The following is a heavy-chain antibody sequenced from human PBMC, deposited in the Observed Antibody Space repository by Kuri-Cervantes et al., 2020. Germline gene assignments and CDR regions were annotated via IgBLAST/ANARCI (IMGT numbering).Heavy chain of an antibody. D-gene: IGHD3-22*01. CDR1: GFTFSSYG. CDR3: AKPQADSSGYLLLGYGMDV. Sequence: GGSLRLSCAASGFTFSSYGMHWVRQAPGKGLEWVAVISYDGSNKYYADSVKGRFTISRDSSKNTLYLQMNSLRAEDTAVYYCAKPQADSSGYLLLGYGMDVWGQGTMVTVSS. V-gene: IGHV3-30*18. CDR2: ISYDGSNK. J-gene: IGHJ6*02.